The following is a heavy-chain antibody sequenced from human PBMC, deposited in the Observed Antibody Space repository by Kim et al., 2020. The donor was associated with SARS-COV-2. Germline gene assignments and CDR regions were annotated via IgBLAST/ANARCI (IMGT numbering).Heavy chain of an antibody. CDR3: VRGLPYSASYWDAFDI. J-gene: IGHJ3*02. CDR2: IRSKANSDAT. D-gene: IGHD1-26*01. V-gene: IGHV3-73*01. CDR1: GFTLGGSA. Sequence: GGSLRLSCAASGFTLGGSAMHWVRQASGKRLEWVGRIRSKANSDATTYAASVKGRFTISRDDSKNTAYLQMNNLKTEDTAVYYCVRGLPYSASYWDAFDIWGQGTLVTVSS.